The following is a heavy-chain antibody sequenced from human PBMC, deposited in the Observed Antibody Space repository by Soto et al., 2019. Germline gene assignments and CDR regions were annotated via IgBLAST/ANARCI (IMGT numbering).Heavy chain of an antibody. CDR1: GYTFTSYA. J-gene: IGHJ4*02. D-gene: IGHD2-2*01. V-gene: IGHV1-3*01. CDR3: ARDRRIVVVPAAMSYYFDY. Sequence: ASVKVSCKASGYTFTSYAMHWVRQAPGQRLEWMGWINAGNGNTKYSQKFQGRVTITRDTSASTAYMELSSLRSEDTAVYYCARDRRIVVVPAAMSYYFDYWGQGTLVTVSS. CDR2: INAGNGNT.